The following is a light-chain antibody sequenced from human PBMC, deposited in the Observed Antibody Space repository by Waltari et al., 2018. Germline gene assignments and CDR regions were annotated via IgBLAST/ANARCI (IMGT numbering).Light chain of an antibody. V-gene: IGKV1-39*01. Sequence: DIQMTQSPSSLSASVGDRVTITCRASQSISSYLNWYQQKPGKAPKLLLYAASSLQSGVPSRFSGSGSGTDFTLTISSLQPEDFATYYCQQSYSTLPGFGGGTKVEIK. CDR2: AAS. CDR3: QQSYSTLPG. J-gene: IGKJ4*01. CDR1: QSISSY.